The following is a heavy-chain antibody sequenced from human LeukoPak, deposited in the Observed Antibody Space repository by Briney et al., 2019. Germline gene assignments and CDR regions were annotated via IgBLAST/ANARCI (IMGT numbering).Heavy chain of an antibody. J-gene: IGHJ4*02. V-gene: IGHV3-23*01. D-gene: IGHD3-10*01. CDR3: AKGYYGSGSYGWFDY. Sequence: GGSLRLSCTTSGFTFGDYAMSWFRQAPGKGLEWVSTISGSGDRTYYADSVKGRFTISRDNSKNTLFLHMNSLRAEDTAVYSCAKGYYGSGSYGWFDYWGQGTLVTVSS. CDR1: GFTFGDYA. CDR2: ISGSGDRT.